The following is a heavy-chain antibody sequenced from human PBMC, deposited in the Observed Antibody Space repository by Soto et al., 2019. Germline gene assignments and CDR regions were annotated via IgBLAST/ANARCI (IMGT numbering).Heavy chain of an antibody. J-gene: IGHJ4*02. CDR1: GYSFTNYW. Sequence: GESLKISCKGSGYSFTNYWIGWVRQMPGTGLEWMGIIYPGNSNTRYSPSFEGQVTMSADKSISTAYLQWSSLRASDTAVYYCAKEGDHSSGWANFDYWGQGTLVTVSS. CDR2: IYPGNSNT. CDR3: AKEGDHSSGWANFDY. D-gene: IGHD6-19*01. V-gene: IGHV5-51*01.